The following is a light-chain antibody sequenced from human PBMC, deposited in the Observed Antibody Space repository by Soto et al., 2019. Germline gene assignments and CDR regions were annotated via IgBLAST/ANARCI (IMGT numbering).Light chain of an antibody. V-gene: IGLV2-14*01. J-gene: IGLJ1*01. Sequence: QSALTQPASVSGSPGQSITISCTGTSSDVGGYNYVSWYQQHPGKAPKLMIYDVSNRPSGVSNRFSGSKSGNTASLTISGRQTEYEADYYCSSYTSTSTHGFGTGTKLTVL. CDR1: SSDVGGYNY. CDR3: SSYTSTSTHG. CDR2: DVS.